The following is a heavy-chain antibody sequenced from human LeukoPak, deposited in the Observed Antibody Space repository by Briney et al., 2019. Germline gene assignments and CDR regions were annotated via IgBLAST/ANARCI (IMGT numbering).Heavy chain of an antibody. J-gene: IGHJ4*02. CDR1: GVSFSDYD. Sequence: SETLSLTCAVYGVSFSDYDWSWIRQSPGKGLEWIGEIYHSGDTNYTPSLKSRLTISADTSKNQFSLKLSSVTAADMAVYFCARGITKPDPVVVVPAAIRVAQAFDHRGQGTLVTVSS. CDR3: ARGITKPDPVVVVPAAIRVAQAFDH. V-gene: IGHV4-34*01. CDR2: IYHSGDT. D-gene: IGHD2-2*01.